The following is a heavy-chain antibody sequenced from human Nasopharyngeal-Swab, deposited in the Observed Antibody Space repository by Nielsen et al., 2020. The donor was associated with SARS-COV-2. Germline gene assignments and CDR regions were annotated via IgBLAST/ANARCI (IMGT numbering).Heavy chain of an antibody. CDR2: ISYDGSNK. V-gene: IGHV3-30-3*01. D-gene: IGHD2-21*02. Sequence: GGSLRLSCAASGFTFSSYAMHWVRQAPGKGLEWVAVISYDGSNKYYADSVKGRFTISRDNSKNTLYLQMNSLRAEDTAVYYCARGGLLELGFYWYFDLWGQGTLVTVSS. CDR3: ARGGLLELGFYWYFDL. J-gene: IGHJ2*01. CDR1: GFTFSSYA.